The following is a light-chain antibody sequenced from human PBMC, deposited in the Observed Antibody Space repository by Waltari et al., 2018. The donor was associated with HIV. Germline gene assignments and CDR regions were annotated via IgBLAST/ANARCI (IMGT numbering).Light chain of an antibody. CDR2: EGI. CDR3: CSYAGSSNWL. V-gene: IGLV2-23*01. Sequence: QSALTQPASVSGSTGQSITLSCTGSSSDVGSYNLASWYQPHPGKAPKLMIYEGIKRPSGVSNRFSGSKSGNTASLTISGLQAEDEADYYCCSYAGSSNWLFGGGTKLTVL. J-gene: IGLJ3*02. CDR1: SSDVGSYNL.